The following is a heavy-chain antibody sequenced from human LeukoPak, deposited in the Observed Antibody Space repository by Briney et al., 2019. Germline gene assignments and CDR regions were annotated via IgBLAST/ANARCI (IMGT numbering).Heavy chain of an antibody. CDR2: ISGSGGST. D-gene: IGHD3-16*01. CDR3: AKVDWGIQRIYYFDY. Sequence: TGGSLRLSCAASGFTFSSYAMSWVRQAPGKGLEWVSAISGSGGSTYYADSVKGRFTISRDNSKNTLYLQMNSLRAEDTAVYYCAKVDWGIQRIYYFDYWGQGTLVTVSS. J-gene: IGHJ4*02. CDR1: GFTFSSYA. V-gene: IGHV3-23*01.